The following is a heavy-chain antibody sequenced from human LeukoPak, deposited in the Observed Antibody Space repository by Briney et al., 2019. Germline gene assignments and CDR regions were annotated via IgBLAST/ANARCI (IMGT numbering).Heavy chain of an antibody. J-gene: IGHJ5*02. Sequence: QPGGSLRLSCAASGFTFSSYAMTWVRQAPGKGLEWVSAISGSGGSTYYADSVKGRFTISRDNSKNTLYLQMNSLRAEDTAVYYCAKVAYYGSDRVLDGEFDPWGQGTLVTVSS. V-gene: IGHV3-23*01. CDR3: AKVAYYGSDRVLDGEFDP. CDR1: GFTFSSYA. CDR2: ISGSGGST. D-gene: IGHD3-10*01.